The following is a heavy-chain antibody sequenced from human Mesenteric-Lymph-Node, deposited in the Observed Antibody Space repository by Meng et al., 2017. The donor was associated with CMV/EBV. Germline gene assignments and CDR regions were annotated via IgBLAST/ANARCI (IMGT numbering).Heavy chain of an antibody. J-gene: IGHJ4*02. CDR2: IYPGDSAT. D-gene: IGHD2-8*01. CDR1: GYTFINYY. V-gene: IGHV5-51*01. CDR3: SRREGLYDSDDY. Sequence: GESLKISCKGSGYTFINYYIAWVRQMPGKGLEWMGIIYPGDSATIYSPSFQGQVTFSVDKSISTAYLQWRSLQASDTAIYYCSRREGLYDSDDYWGQGTLVTVSS.